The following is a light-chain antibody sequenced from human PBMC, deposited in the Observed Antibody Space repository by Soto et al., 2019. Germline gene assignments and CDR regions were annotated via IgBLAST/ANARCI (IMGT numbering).Light chain of an antibody. CDR3: TSYVGNDIWV. V-gene: IGLV2-8*01. Sequence: QSALTQPPSASGSPGQSVTISCTGTSSDVGAYKYVSWYQQYPGKSPKLMIYEVTKRPSGVPDSCSGYKSGNTDSLTVSGLQDEDEAEYYCTSYVGNDIWVFGGGTKLTVL. CDR2: EVT. J-gene: IGLJ3*02. CDR1: SSDVGAYKY.